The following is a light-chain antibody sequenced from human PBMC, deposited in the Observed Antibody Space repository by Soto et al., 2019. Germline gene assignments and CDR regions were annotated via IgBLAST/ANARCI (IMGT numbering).Light chain of an antibody. J-gene: IGKJ5*01. CDR2: GAS. CDR3: QQHGSSPSVT. CDR1: QSVRSSH. Sequence: EIVLTQSPGTLSLSPGERATLSCRASQSVRSSHLAWYQQKPGQAPRLLIYGASSRATGIPDRFSGSGSGTDFTLTISKLEPEDFAVYHCQQHGSSPSVTFGQGTRLEI. V-gene: IGKV3-20*01.